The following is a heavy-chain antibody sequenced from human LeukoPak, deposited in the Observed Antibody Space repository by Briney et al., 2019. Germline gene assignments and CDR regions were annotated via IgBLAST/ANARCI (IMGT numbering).Heavy chain of an antibody. CDR2: FLYSGST. CDR1: GGSISSSSYY. J-gene: IGHJ3*02. D-gene: IGHD3-3*01. V-gene: IGHV4-39*07. CDR3: ARTTIFGVVGGVKDI. Sequence: SETLSLSCTVSGGSISSSSYYWGWIRQSPGKGLEWIGSFLYSGSTYYNPSLKSRVTISVDTSKNQFSLKLSSVTAADTAVYYCARTTIFGVVGGVKDIWGQGTMVTVSS.